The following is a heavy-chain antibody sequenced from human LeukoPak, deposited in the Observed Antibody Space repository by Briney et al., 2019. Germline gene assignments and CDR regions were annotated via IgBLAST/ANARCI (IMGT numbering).Heavy chain of an antibody. CDR2: INSDGSST. D-gene: IGHD6-13*01. CDR1: GFTFSSYW. CDR3: ARATLTSSSWYPFYYGMDV. V-gene: IGHV3-74*01. Sequence: GGSLRLSCAASGFTFSSYWMHWVRQAPGKGLVWVSRINSDGSSTSYADSVKGRFTISRDNAKNTLYLQMNSLRAEDTAVYYCARATLTSSSWYPFYYGMDVWGQGTTVTVSS. J-gene: IGHJ6*02.